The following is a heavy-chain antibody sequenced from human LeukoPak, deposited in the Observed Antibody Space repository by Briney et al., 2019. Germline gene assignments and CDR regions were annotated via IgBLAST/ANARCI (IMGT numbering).Heavy chain of an antibody. CDR1: GGTFSSYA. Sequence: SVKVSCKASGGTFSSYAISWVRQAPGQGLEWMGGIIPIFDITNYAQKFQGRVTITADESTSTAYMELSSLRSEDTAVYYCARPLYDSSGYYDLGYWGQGTLVTVSS. V-gene: IGHV1-69*01. CDR3: ARPLYDSSGYYDLGY. J-gene: IGHJ4*02. D-gene: IGHD3-22*01. CDR2: IIPIFDIT.